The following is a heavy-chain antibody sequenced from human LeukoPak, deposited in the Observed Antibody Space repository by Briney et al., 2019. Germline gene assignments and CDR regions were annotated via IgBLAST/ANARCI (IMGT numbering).Heavy chain of an antibody. D-gene: IGHD3-22*01. J-gene: IGHJ4*02. CDR1: GHTFTGYY. CDR2: ISAYNGNT. V-gene: IGHV1-18*04. Sequence: ASVKVSCKASGHTFTGYYMHWVRQAPGQGLEWMGWISAYNGNTNYAQKLQGRVTMTTDTSTSTAYMELRSLRSDDTAVYYCARDSHGTYYYDSSGSLDYWGQGTLVTVSS. CDR3: ARDSHGTYYYDSSGSLDY.